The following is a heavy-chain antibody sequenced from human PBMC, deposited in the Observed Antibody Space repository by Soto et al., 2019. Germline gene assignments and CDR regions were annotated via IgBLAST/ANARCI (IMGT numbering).Heavy chain of an antibody. CDR2: IYYSGST. J-gene: IGHJ4*02. CDR3: ARVCGSCPFDY. CDR1: GGSISSGGYY. Sequence: SETLSLTCTVSGGSISSGGYYWIWIRQHPGKGLEWIGYIYYSGSTYYNPSLKSRVTISVDTSKNQFSLKLSSVTAADTAVYYCARVCGSCPFDYWGQGTLVTVSS. D-gene: IGHD1-26*01. V-gene: IGHV4-31*03.